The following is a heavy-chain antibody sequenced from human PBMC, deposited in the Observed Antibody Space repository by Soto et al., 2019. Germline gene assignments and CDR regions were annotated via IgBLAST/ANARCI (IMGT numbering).Heavy chain of an antibody. CDR2: INPDSGGT. CDR1: GYTFSDYY. J-gene: IGHJ4*02. CDR3: ARDCHILTAYDYFDL. Sequence: QVQLVQSGAEVKKPGASVTVSCKASGYTFSDYYLHWVRQAPGQGLEWMGWINPDSGGTNYAQKFRGRVTMTRDTSINTAYMDLSRLTSDDTAVYYCARDCHILTAYDYFDLWGQGTLVTVSS. D-gene: IGHD3-9*01. V-gene: IGHV1-2*02.